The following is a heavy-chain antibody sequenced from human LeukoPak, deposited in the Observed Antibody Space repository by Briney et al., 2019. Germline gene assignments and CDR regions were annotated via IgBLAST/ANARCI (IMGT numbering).Heavy chain of an antibody. D-gene: IGHD3-9*01. CDR2: ISAYNGNT. CDR3: ARGGLRYFDWLLSPTIFDY. V-gene: IGHV1-18*01. J-gene: IGHJ4*02. Sequence: ASVKVSCKASGYTFTSYGISWVRQAPGQGLEWMGWISAYNGNTNYAQKFQGRVTITANKSTSTAYMELSSLRSEDTAVYYCARGGLRYFDWLLSPTIFDYWGQGTLVTVSS. CDR1: GYTFTSYG.